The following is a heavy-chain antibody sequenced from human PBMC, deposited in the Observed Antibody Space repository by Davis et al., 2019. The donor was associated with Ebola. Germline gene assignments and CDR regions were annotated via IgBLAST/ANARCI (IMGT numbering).Heavy chain of an antibody. J-gene: IGHJ5*02. CDR3: ARAFGGSGSYPWWFDP. CDR1: GFTFSSYS. V-gene: IGHV3-21*01. Sequence: GESLKISCAASGFTFSSYSMNWVRQAPGKGLEWVSSISSSSSYIYYADSVKGRFTISRDNAKNSLYLQMNSLRAEDTAVYYCARAFGGSGSYPWWFDPWGQGTLVTVPS. CDR2: ISSSSSYI. D-gene: IGHD3-10*01.